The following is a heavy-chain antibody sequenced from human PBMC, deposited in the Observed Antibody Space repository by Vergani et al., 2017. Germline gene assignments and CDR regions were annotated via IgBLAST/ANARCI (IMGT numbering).Heavy chain of an antibody. CDR1: GCTLSNYD. V-gene: IGHV3-30*02. CDR3: ARDRQQWLEPVLDY. CDR2: IQFDGSNQ. J-gene: IGHJ4*02. D-gene: IGHD6-19*01. Sequence: QVQLVESGGGVVQRGGSLRLSCATSGCTLSNYDMQWIRQGPGKGLEFVAFIQFDGSNQYYADSVKGRFTLSRDFSKNTLYLQMNSLRTDDTATYYCARDRQQWLEPVLDYWGQGTLVTVSS.